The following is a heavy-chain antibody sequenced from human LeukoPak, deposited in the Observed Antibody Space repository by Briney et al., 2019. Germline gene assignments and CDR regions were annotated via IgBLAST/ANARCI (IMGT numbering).Heavy chain of an antibody. CDR1: GFTFSSFW. V-gene: IGHV3-7*01. D-gene: IGHD3-22*01. CDR3: ARGGSSAYYTPFDY. CDR2: INQDGSEK. Sequence: PGGSLRPSCAASGFTFSSFWMSWVRQAPGKGLEWVANINQDGSEKTYVDSVKGRFTISRDNAKNSLYLQMNSLRAEDTAVYYCARGGSSAYYTPFDYWGQGTLVTVSS. J-gene: IGHJ4*02.